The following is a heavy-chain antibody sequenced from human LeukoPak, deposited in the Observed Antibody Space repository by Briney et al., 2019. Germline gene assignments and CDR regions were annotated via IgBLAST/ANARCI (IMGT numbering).Heavy chain of an antibody. V-gene: IGHV4-59*01. J-gene: IGHJ6*03. D-gene: IGHD3-3*01. Sequence: PSETLSLTXTVSGGSISSYYWSWIRQPPGKGLEWIGYIYYSGSTNYNPSLKSRVTISVDTSKNQFSLKLSSVTAADTAVYYCARAVPYYDFWSGYPDHYYYYYYMDVWGKGTTVTVSS. CDR1: GGSISSYY. CDR3: ARAVPYYDFWSGYPDHYYYYYYMDV. CDR2: IYYSGST.